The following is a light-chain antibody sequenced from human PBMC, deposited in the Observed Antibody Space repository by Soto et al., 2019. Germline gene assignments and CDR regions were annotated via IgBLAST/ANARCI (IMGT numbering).Light chain of an antibody. V-gene: IGKV3-15*01. J-gene: IGKJ5*01. Sequence: EIVMTQSPATLSVSPGERATLSCRASQSISSNVGWYQQRPGQAPRLLIYGASTRATGIPDRFSGSVSGTEFTLTISSLDFEDSAVYYCQQYNTWRQITFGQGTRLEIK. CDR1: QSISSN. CDR3: QQYNTWRQIT. CDR2: GAS.